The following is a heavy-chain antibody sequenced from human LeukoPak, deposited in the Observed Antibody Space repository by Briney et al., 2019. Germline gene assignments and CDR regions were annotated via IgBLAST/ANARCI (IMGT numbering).Heavy chain of an antibody. CDR1: GFTFSSYA. D-gene: IGHD4-17*01. J-gene: IGHJ5*02. CDR3: AKERYGDYDNWFDP. V-gene: IGHV3-23*01. Sequence: GASLRLSCEASGFTFSSYAMSWVRQAPGKGLEWVSGISGSGGSTYYADSVKGRFTISRDNSKKTLYLQMNSLRAEDTAVYYCAKERYGDYDNWFDPWGQGTLVTVSS. CDR2: ISGSGGST.